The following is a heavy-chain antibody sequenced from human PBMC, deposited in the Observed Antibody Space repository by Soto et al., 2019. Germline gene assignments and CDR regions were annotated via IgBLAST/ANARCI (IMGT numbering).Heavy chain of an antibody. CDR1: GFSLRTSSVG. CDR2: IYWDDDD. Sequence: ASGPTLVNPTQTLTLTCTFSGFSLRTSSVGVGWIRQPPGEALEWLALIYWDDDDRYRPSLKSRLTITKDTSKNQVVLTVTNMGPADTATYYCARSYGYCSDGICHRLFDYWGQGTPVTVSS. J-gene: IGHJ4*02. V-gene: IGHV2-5*02. CDR3: ARSYGYCSDGICHRLFDY. D-gene: IGHD2-15*01.